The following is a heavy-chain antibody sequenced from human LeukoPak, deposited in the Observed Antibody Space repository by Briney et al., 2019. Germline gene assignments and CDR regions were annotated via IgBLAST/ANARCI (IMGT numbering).Heavy chain of an antibody. J-gene: IGHJ4*02. Sequence: GGSLRLSCAASGFTFSSYAMSWVRQAPGKGLEWVGFIRSKAYGGTTEYAASVKGRFTISRDDSKSIAYLQMNSLKTEDTAVYYCTRVISSSWYFDYWGQGTLVTVSS. CDR2: IRSKAYGGTT. D-gene: IGHD6-13*01. CDR1: GFTFSSYA. CDR3: TRVISSSWYFDY. V-gene: IGHV3-49*04.